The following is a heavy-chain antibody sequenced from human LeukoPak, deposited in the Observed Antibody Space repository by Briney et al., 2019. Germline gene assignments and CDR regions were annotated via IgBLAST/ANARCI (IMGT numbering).Heavy chain of an antibody. CDR2: FDPEDGDA. D-gene: IGHD1-26*01. V-gene: IGHV1-24*01. CDR1: GYTLTELS. CDR3: TTRHSGSWFGAFDI. J-gene: IGHJ3*02. Sequence: ASVKVSCKASGYTLTELSIHWVRQAPGKGLEWMGGFDPEDGDAIYAQSFQGRVTMTEDTSTDTPYMELRSLRSEDTAVYYCTTRHSGSWFGAFDIWGQGTMVTVSS.